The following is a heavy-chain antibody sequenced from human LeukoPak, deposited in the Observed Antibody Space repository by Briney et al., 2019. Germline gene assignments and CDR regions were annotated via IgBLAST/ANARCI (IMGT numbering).Heavy chain of an antibody. D-gene: IGHD7-27*01. V-gene: IGHV3-74*01. Sequence: GGSLRLSCAASGFTFSSFWMHWVGQAPGQGLVGGSGIKSDGTITHYADSVKGRFTMSRDNTKNTLYLQMNSPRAEDTAVYYCASGLIRTGGKDYWGQGTLVTVSS. CDR3: ASGLIRTGGKDY. CDR1: GFTFSSFW. J-gene: IGHJ4*02. CDR2: IKSDGTIT.